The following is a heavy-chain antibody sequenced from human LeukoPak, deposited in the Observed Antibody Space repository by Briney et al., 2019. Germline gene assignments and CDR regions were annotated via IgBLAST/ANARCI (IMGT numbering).Heavy chain of an antibody. J-gene: IGHJ3*02. Sequence: SQTLSLTCAISGDSVSSNSAAWNWIRQSPSRGLECLGRTYYSSKWYNGYAVSVKSRITINPDTSKNQFSLQLNSVTPEDTALYYCARGAVAVRNAFDIWGQGTMVTVSS. CDR2: TYYSSKWYN. V-gene: IGHV6-1*01. D-gene: IGHD6-19*01. CDR1: GDSVSSNSAA. CDR3: ARGAVAVRNAFDI.